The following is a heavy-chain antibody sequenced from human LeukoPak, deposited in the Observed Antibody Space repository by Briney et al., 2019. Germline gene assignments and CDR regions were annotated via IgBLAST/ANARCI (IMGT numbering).Heavy chain of an antibody. V-gene: IGHV4-61*02. J-gene: IGHJ5*02. CDR3: ARALCINGICEWFDP. CDR1: GASISSGCYF. Sequence: PSQTLSLTCTVSGASISSGCYFWSWILQPAGKGVEWVGRIETSGSTNYNPSLKSRVTISVDTSKNQFSLKLRSVTAADTAVYYCARALCINGICEWFDPWGQGTLVTVSS. D-gene: IGHD2-8*01. CDR2: IETSGST.